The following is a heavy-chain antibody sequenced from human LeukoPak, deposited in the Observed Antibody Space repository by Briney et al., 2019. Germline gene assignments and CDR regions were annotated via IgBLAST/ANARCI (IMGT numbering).Heavy chain of an antibody. CDR3: ARVATRGGGSCFDY. V-gene: IGHV3-23*01. D-gene: IGHD2-15*01. Sequence: GGSLRLSCAASGFSFSSHGMSWVRQAPGKGLEWVSGIIGGAGSTYYADSVKGRFTISRDNAKNSLYLQMNSLRAEDTAVYYCARVATRGGGSCFDYWGQGTLVTVSS. CDR1: GFSFSSHG. CDR2: IIGGAGST. J-gene: IGHJ4*02.